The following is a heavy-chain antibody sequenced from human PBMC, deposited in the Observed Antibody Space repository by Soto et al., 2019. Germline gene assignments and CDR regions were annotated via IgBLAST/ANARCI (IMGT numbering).Heavy chain of an antibody. Sequence: QVQLVQSGAEARVPGASVQVSCKASGYSFTGLDINWVRQTTGQGLEWMGWMEPSSGRTGYAQKFQGRVTMTRDTSINTAYMELSSLTSDDTAFYYCARGVTAGVYYWGQGTLVTVSS. CDR1: GYSFTGLD. CDR3: ARGVTAGVYY. V-gene: IGHV1-8*01. CDR2: MEPSSGRT. J-gene: IGHJ4*02. D-gene: IGHD3-10*01.